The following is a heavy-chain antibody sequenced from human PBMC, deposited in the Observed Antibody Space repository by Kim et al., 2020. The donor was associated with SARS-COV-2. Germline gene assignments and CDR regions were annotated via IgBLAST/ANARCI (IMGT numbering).Heavy chain of an antibody. D-gene: IGHD6-19*01. Sequence: PKFKGRVTITADKSTSTAYMELSSLRSEDTAVYYCATSGIAVAATGAFDIWGQGTMVTVSS. V-gene: IGHV1-69*02. J-gene: IGHJ3*02. CDR3: ATSGIAVAATGAFDI.